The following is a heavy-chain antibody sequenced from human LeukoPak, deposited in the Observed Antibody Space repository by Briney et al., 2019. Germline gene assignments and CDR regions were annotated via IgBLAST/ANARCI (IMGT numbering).Heavy chain of an antibody. V-gene: IGHV3-74*01. CDR3: ARDRYNFDY. Sequence: GGSLRLSCAASGFTFSSYWMQWVRQAPGKGLVWVSRINSDGSTTNYADSVRGRFTISRDNAQNTLYLQMTSLGAEDTARYYCARDRYNFDYWGQGTLVTVSS. D-gene: IGHD5-18*01. J-gene: IGHJ4*02. CDR2: INSDGSTT. CDR1: GFTFSSYW.